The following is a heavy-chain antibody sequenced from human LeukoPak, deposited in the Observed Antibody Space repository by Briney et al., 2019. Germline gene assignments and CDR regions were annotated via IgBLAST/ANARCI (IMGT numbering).Heavy chain of an antibody. CDR3: ARDNSREGIAVAGIPPEDYYYMDV. CDR1: GYTFTSYD. Sequence: ASVKVSCKASGYTFTSYDINWVRQATGQGLEWMGWMNPNSGNTGYAQKFQGRVTITADESTSTAYMELSSLRSEDTAVYYCARDNSREGIAVAGIPPEDYYYMDVWGKGTTVTVSS. V-gene: IGHV1-8*01. J-gene: IGHJ6*03. CDR2: MNPNSGNT. D-gene: IGHD6-19*01.